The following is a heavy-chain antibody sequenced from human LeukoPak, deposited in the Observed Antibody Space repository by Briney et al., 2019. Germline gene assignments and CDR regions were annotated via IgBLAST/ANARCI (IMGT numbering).Heavy chain of an antibody. CDR1: GFTVSSNY. J-gene: IGHJ3*02. CDR2: IYSGGST. V-gene: IGHV3-53*01. D-gene: IGHD5-24*01. CDR3: ARARSWPEHAFDI. Sequence: GGSLRLSCAASGFTVSSNYMSWVRQAPGKGLEWVSVIYSGGSTYYADSVKGRFTISRDKSKNTLYLQMNSLRAEDTAVYYCARARSWPEHAFDIWGQGTMVTVSS.